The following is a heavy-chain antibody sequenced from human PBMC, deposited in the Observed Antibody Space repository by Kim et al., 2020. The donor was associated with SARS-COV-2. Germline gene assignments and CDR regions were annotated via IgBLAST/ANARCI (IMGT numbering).Heavy chain of an antibody. CDR1: GFSFSGYD. D-gene: IGHD3-16*01. V-gene: IGHV3-48*02. J-gene: IGHJ6*02. CDR2: IRRSGSTI. CDR3: ARVGLLGAYNMDV. Sequence: GGSLRLSCVVSGFSFSGYDMNWVRQAPGRGLEWVSYIRRSGSTIWYADSVKGRFTISRDNAKNSLYLQMNSLSDEDTAVYYCARVGLLGAYNMDVWGQGTTVTVSS.